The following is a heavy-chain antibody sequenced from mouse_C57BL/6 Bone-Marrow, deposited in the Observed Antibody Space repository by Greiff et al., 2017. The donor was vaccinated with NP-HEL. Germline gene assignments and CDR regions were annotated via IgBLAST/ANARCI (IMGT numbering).Heavy chain of an antibody. J-gene: IGHJ4*01. Sequence: EVQLQESVAELVRPGASVKLSCPASGFNIKNNYMHWVKQRPEQGLEWIGRIDPANGNTKYAAKFQGKATITADTSSNTAYLQLSRLTSEDTAIYYCARGVATVVADAMDYWGQGTAVTVSA. CDR2: IDPANGNT. CDR3: ARGVATVVADAMDY. V-gene: IGHV14-3*01. D-gene: IGHD1-1*01. CDR1: GFNIKNNY.